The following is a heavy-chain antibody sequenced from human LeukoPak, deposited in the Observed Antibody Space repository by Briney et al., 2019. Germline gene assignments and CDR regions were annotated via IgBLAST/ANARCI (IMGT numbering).Heavy chain of an antibody. CDR2: IGGGGSGT. CDR1: GFTFSSYA. J-gene: IGHJ3*02. Sequence: GGSLRLSYAPSGFTFSSYAMSWVRQAPGKGLEWVAVIGGGGSGTYYADSVRGRFTISRDNSKNTAYLQMNSLRAEDTAIYYCAKAVGSSGYFSRDAFDIWGQGTMVTVSS. CDR3: AKAVGSSGYFSRDAFDI. V-gene: IGHV3-23*01. D-gene: IGHD3-22*01.